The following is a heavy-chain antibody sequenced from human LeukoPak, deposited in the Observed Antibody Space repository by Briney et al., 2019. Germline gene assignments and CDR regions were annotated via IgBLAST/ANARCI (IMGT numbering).Heavy chain of an antibody. V-gene: IGHV3-21*01. CDR1: GFTFSSYS. J-gene: IGHJ4*02. D-gene: IGHD1-26*01. CDR2: ISSSSSYT. CDR3: ASWAGATDFDD. Sequence: GGSLRLSCAASGFTFSSYSMTWVRQAPGKGLEWVSSISSSSSYTYYADSVKGRFTISRDNAKNALYLQMNSLRAEDTAVYYCASWAGATDFDDWGQGTLVTVSS.